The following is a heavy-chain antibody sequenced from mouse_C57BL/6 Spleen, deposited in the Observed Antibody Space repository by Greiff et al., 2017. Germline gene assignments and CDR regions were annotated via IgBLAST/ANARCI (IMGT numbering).Heavy chain of an antibody. CDR1: GYTFTSYW. V-gene: IGHV1-55*01. D-gene: IGHD1-1*01. J-gene: IGHJ2*01. CDR3: ASHYYGSSLDY. CDR2: IYPGSGST. Sequence: QVQLQQPGAELVKPGASVKMSCKASGYTFTSYWITWVKQRPGQGLEWIGDIYPGSGSTNYNEKFKSKATLTVDKSSSTAYMQLSSLTSEDSAVYYCASHYYGSSLDYWGQGTTLTVSS.